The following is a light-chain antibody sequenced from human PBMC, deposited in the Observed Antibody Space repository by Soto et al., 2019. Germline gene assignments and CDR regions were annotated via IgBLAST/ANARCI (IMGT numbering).Light chain of an antibody. J-gene: IGKJ1*01. V-gene: IGKV1-5*01. CDR2: DAS. CDR3: QQYDNSPT. Sequence: DIQMTQSPPTLSASVGDRVTITCRASQPISSWLAWYHQKPGKAPKLLIYDASNLESGVPSRLSGSGSGTEFTLTISRMEPEDYAVYFCQQYDNSPTFGQGTKVDIK. CDR1: QPISSW.